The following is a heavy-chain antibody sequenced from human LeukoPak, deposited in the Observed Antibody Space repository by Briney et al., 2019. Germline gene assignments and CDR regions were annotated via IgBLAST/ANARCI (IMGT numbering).Heavy chain of an antibody. D-gene: IGHD2-15*01. CDR2: IIPIFGTA. Sequence: GASVKVSCKASGGTFSSYAISWVRQAPGLGLEWMGGIIPIFGTANYAQKFQGRVTITADKSTSTAYMELSSLRSEDTAVYYCARGYCSGGSCYPFDYWGQGTLVTVSS. CDR1: GGTFSSYA. J-gene: IGHJ4*02. V-gene: IGHV1-69*06. CDR3: ARGYCSGGSCYPFDY.